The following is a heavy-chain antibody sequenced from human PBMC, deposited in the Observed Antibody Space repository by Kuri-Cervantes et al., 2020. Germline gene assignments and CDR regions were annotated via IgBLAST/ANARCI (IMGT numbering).Heavy chain of an antibody. J-gene: IGHJ4*01. Sequence: ASVKVSCKSTGYTFSSYGLSWVRQAPGQGLEWMGWISGYNGDTKYAQKLQGRVTMTTDTSTSTAHMELRSLGSDDTAVYYCARDSTSTGWHNFDYWGQGTLVTVSS. D-gene: IGHD6-19*01. CDR2: ISGYNGDT. V-gene: IGHV1-18*01. CDR1: GYTFSSYG. CDR3: ARDSTSTGWHNFDY.